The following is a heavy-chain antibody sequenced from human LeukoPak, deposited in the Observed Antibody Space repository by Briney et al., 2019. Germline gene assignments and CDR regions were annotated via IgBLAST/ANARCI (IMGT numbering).Heavy chain of an antibody. CDR1: GFTFSSYA. Sequence: GGSLRLSCAASGFTFSSYAMYWVRQAPGKGLEWVAVISYDGSDKLYADSVKGRFTISRDSSKNTLYLQMNSLRPEDTAVYYCARARPSMWIDYWGQGTLVTVSS. CDR2: ISYDGSDK. D-gene: IGHD5-12*01. V-gene: IGHV3-30*04. CDR3: ARARPSMWIDY. J-gene: IGHJ4*02.